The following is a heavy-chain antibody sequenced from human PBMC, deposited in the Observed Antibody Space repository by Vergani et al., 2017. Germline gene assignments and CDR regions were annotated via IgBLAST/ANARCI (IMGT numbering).Heavy chain of an antibody. Sequence: QVQLQESGPGLVKPSETLSLTCVVSGYSISSGYYWGWIRQPPGKGLESIGTIYHSGNTYYNTSFKSRVTISVDTSKNQFSLKLSSVTAADTAVYYCATTLISVAATNFDDWGQGTLVTVSS. V-gene: IGHV4-38-2*01. CDR2: IYHSGNT. D-gene: IGHD6-19*01. CDR3: ATTLISVAATNFDD. J-gene: IGHJ4*02. CDR1: GYSISSGYY.